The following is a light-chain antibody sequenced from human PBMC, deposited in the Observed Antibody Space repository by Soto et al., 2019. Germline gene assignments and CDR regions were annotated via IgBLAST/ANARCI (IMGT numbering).Light chain of an antibody. CDR2: AAS. CDR3: QKCGIAPFT. CDR1: QGISNY. V-gene: IGKV1-27*01. J-gene: IGKJ4*01. Sequence: DIQMTQSPSSLSTCVGDRVTTTLCSSQGISNYLARYQQKPGKVPKLLIYAASTLQSGVPSRFSGSGSGTDFTLTISSLQPEDVATYYCQKCGIAPFTFGGGTKVDIK.